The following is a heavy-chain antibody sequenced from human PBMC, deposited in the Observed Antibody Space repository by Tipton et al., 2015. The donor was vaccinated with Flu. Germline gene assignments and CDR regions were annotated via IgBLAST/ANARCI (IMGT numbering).Heavy chain of an antibody. CDR2: IYYSGST. Sequence: TLSLTCTVSGGSISSYYWSWIRQPPGKGLEWIGYIYYSGSTNYNPSLKSRVTITVDTSKNQFSLKLSTVTAADTAVYYCARHPVTPACYFDYWGQGTLVTVSS. CDR1: GGSISSYY. D-gene: IGHD4-17*01. CDR3: ARHPVTPACYFDY. J-gene: IGHJ4*02. V-gene: IGHV4-59*08.